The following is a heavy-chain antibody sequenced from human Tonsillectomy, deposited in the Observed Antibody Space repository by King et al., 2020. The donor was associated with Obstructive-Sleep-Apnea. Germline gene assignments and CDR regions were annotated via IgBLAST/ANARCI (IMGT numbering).Heavy chain of an antibody. CDR1: GGSISSGNYY. J-gene: IGHJ3*01. Sequence: QLQESGPGLVKPSETLSLTCTVSGGSISSGNYYLGWIRQPPGKGLEWIGNMYYSGSTYYNPSLNSRVTISVDTSKNQFSLKLSSVTAADTAVYYCARGRALWGQGTMVTVSS. CDR2: MYYSGST. CDR3: ARGRAL. V-gene: IGHV4-39*07.